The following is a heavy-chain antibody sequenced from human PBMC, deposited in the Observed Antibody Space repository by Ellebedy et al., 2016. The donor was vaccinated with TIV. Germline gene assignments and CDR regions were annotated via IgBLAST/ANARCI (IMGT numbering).Heavy chain of an antibody. D-gene: IGHD5-18*01. CDR2: INPNSGGT. Sequence: AASVTVSCKASGYTFTGYYMHWVRQAPGQGLEWMGWINPNSGGTNYAQKFQGWVTITRDTSISTAYMELSRLRSDETAVYYCTRRKLSDTAMVAFDYWGQGTLVTVSS. CDR3: TRRKLSDTAMVAFDY. V-gene: IGHV1-2*04. J-gene: IGHJ4*02. CDR1: GYTFTGYY.